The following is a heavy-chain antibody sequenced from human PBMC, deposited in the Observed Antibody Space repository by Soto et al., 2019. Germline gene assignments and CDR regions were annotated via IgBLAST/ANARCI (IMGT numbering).Heavy chain of an antibody. D-gene: IGHD6-19*01. CDR3: ASGWDFISGCYY. J-gene: IGHJ4*02. V-gene: IGHV1-46*04. Sequence: QVQLVQSGAEVKKPGASVKVSCKASGYTFTSYYMHWVRQAPGQGLEWMGIINPSGGRTSYAQKLAGGVTMTRDTSTRTVYMELRSLRSEDTAVYYCASGWDFISGCYYWGQGTLVTVSS. CDR2: INPSGGRT. CDR1: GYTFTSYY.